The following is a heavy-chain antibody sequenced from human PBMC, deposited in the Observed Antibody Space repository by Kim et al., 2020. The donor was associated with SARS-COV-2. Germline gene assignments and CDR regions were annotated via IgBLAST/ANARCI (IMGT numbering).Heavy chain of an antibody. Sequence: GPVEGRFTISRDDAKNALYLQMDSLRAEDTAVYYCTRVKGYSGNGYFDYWGQGSLVTVSS. CDR3: TRVKGYSGNGYFDY. J-gene: IGHJ4*02. V-gene: IGHV3-13*01. D-gene: IGHD5-12*01.